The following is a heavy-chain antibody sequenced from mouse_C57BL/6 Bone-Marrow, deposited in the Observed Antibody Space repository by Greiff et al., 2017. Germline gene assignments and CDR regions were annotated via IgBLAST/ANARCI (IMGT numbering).Heavy chain of an antibody. J-gene: IGHJ3*01. CDR1: GFNIKDDY. CDR3: TTVITTVVGL. CDR2: IDPENGAT. D-gene: IGHD1-1*01. V-gene: IGHV14-4*01. Sequence: EVQLQQSGAELVRPGASVKLSCTASGFNIKDDYMHWVKQRPEQGLEWIGWIDPENGATEYASKVQGKATLTADTSSNTAYLQLSSLTSEDTAVYYCTTVITTVVGLGGQGTLVTVSA.